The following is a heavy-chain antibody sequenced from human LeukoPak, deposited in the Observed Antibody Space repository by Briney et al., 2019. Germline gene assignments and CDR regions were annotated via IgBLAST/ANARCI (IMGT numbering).Heavy chain of an antibody. J-gene: IGHJ4*02. CDR1: GGSISSHY. CDR3: ARFPIVVVPAADY. CDR2: IYYSGST. V-gene: IGHV4-59*08. Sequence: SETLSLTCTVSGGSISSHYWSWIRQPPGKGLEWIGYIYYSGSTNYNPSLKSRVTISVDTSKNQFSLKLSSVTAADTAVYYCARFPIVVVPAADYWGQGTLVTVSS. D-gene: IGHD2-2*01.